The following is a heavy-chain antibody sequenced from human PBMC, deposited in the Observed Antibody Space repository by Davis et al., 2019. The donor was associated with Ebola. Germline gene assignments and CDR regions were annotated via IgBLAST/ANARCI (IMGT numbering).Heavy chain of an antibody. CDR1: GFTFSSYA. J-gene: IGHJ3*01. CDR2: ISAIGGDT. Sequence: GESLKISCAASGFTFSSYAMSWVRQAPGKGLEWVSRISAIGGDTYYADSAKGRFTISRDNSKNTLYLQMNSLRVEDTALYYCAKASSSPLTRAFDVWGRGAMVTVSS. CDR3: AKASSSPLTRAFDV. V-gene: IGHV3-23*01.